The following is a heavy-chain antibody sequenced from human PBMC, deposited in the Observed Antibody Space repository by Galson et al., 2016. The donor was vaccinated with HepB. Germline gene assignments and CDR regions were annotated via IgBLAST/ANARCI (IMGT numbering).Heavy chain of an antibody. CDR1: GGSISSGRYY. D-gene: IGHD6-6*01. CDR3: AKDSSRSPAPRYLDD. Sequence: ETLSLTCTVSGGSISSGRYYWDWIRQPPGRGLEWIGTIYFDGSTHFNPSLSSRVSMSIDTSENRFSLRLTSVTAADTAVYYCAKDSSRSPAPRYLDDWGRGTLVFVST. J-gene: IGHJ4*02. V-gene: IGHV4-39*07. CDR2: IYFDGST.